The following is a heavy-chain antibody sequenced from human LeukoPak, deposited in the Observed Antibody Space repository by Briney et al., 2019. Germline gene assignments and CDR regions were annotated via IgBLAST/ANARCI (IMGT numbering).Heavy chain of an antibody. CDR1: GFMFSSNW. J-gene: IGHJ4*02. CDR3: AKDHRGDFDY. V-gene: IGHV3-7*03. D-gene: IGHD3-10*01. CDR2: IKEDGTET. Sequence: GGSLRLSCAASGFMFSSNWMSWVRLAPGKGLEWVANIKEDGTETYYVDSVKGRFTISRDNAKNSLYLQMNSLRVEDTAVYYCAKDHRGDFDYWGQGTLVTVSS.